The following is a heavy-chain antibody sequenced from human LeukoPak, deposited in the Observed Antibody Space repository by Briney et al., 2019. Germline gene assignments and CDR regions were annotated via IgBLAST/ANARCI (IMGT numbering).Heavy chain of an antibody. J-gene: IGHJ3*02. D-gene: IGHD3-3*02. CDR2: IYSGGST. Sequence: GGSLRLSCAASGFTVSSNYMSWVRQAPGRGLEWVSVIYSGGSTYYADSVKGRFTISRDNSKNTLYLQMNSLRAEDTAVYYCARRAFNSHDAFDIWGQGTMVTVSS. V-gene: IGHV3-66*01. CDR3: ARRAFNSHDAFDI. CDR1: GFTVSSNY.